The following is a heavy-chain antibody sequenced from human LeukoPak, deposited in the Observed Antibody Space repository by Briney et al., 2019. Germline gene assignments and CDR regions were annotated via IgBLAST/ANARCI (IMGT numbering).Heavy chain of an antibody. CDR3: ARDMGTVAPAY. V-gene: IGHV4-34*01. CDR2: INHSGST. Sequence: SETLSLTCAVYGGSFSGYYWSWIRQPPGKELEWIGEINHSGSTNYNPSLKSRVTISVDTSKNQFSLNLNSVTAADTAVYYCARDMGTVAPAYWGQGTLVTVSS. CDR1: GGSFSGYY. J-gene: IGHJ4*02. D-gene: IGHD5-18*01.